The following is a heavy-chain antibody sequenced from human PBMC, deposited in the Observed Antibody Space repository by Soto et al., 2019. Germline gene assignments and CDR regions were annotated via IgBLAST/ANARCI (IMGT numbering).Heavy chain of an antibody. Sequence: QVQLQESGPGLVKPSQTLSLTCTVSGGSINSGLYYWTWIRQHPGKGLEWIGYIYSRGNTFYTPSLKSRVDIEVYASKNQFSLRVNPVTDADTDVYDCARARPGSYFEFEYWGQGTLVTVSS. CDR3: ARARPGSYFEFEY. CDR1: GGSINSGLYY. V-gene: IGHV4-31*03. J-gene: IGHJ4*02. D-gene: IGHD3-10*01. CDR2: IYSRGNT.